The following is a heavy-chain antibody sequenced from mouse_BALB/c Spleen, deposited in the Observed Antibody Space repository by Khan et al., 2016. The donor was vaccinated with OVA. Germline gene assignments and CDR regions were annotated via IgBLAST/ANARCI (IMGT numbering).Heavy chain of an antibody. Sequence: VQLKESGGGLVKPGGSLKLSCAVSGFTFSTYAMSWVRQTPEKRLEWVATISSDGDYTYYPDNVTGRFTISRDNAKNTLYLQMSSLGSEDTAMYYCARSPYGNFAYWGQGTLVTVSA. J-gene: IGHJ3*01. V-gene: IGHV5-9-3*01. D-gene: IGHD2-1*01. CDR2: ISSDGDYT. CDR3: ARSPYGNFAY. CDR1: GFTFSTYA.